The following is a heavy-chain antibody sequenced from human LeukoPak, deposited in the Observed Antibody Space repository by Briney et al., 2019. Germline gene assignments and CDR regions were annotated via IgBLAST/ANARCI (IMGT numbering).Heavy chain of an antibody. V-gene: IGHV1-24*01. CDR3: AGRAVVRSRSRDYYYYYGMDV. Sequence: ASVKVSCKVSGYTLTELSMHWVRQAPGKGLEWMGGFDPEDGETIYAQKFQGRVTMTEDTSTDTAYMELSSLRSEDAAVYYYAGRAVVRSRSRDYYYYYGMDVWGKGTTVTVSS. J-gene: IGHJ6*04. D-gene: IGHD3-10*01. CDR1: GYTLTELS. CDR2: FDPEDGET.